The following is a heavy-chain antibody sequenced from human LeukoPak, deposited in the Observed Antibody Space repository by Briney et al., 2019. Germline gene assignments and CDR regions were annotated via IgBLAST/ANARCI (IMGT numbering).Heavy chain of an antibody. CDR2: IKKDETEI. J-gene: IGHJ5*02. Sequence: GGSLRLSCTTSGFSFRNTWMSWVRQAPGKGLEWVANIKKDETEIYYADSVKGRFTISRDNAKRSLYLQMNVLRAADTAVYYCATLNWDDGEVSGFDHWGRGIMVTVSS. CDR3: ATLNWDDGEVSGFDH. D-gene: IGHD1-26*01. V-gene: IGHV3-7*01. CDR1: GFSFRNTW.